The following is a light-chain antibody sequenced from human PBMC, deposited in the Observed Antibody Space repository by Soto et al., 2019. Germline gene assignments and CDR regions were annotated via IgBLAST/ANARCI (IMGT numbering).Light chain of an antibody. CDR3: LQDDSYPLT. Sequence: AIQMTQSPSSLSASVGDTVTITCRASQGIRNDLGWYQQKPGKAPKLLIYAAFSLQSGVPSRFGGGGSDTDFTLTIRSLQPEDVATYYCLQDDSYPLTFGAGTKVEIK. CDR1: QGIRND. J-gene: IGKJ4*01. CDR2: AAF. V-gene: IGKV1-6*01.